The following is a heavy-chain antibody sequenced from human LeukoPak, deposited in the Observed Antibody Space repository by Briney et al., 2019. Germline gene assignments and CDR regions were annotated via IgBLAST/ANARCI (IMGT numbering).Heavy chain of an antibody. J-gene: IGHJ3*02. CDR1: GGSISSYY. D-gene: IGHD3-9*01. Sequence: PSETLSVICTVSGGSISSYYWSWIRQPAGKGLEWIGRIYTSGSTNYNPSLKSRVTMSVDTSKNHFSLKLRSVTAADTAVYYCAGDGGKGYYDILTGLDAFDIWGQGTMVTVSS. CDR3: AGDGGKGYYDILTGLDAFDI. V-gene: IGHV4-4*07. CDR2: IYTSGST.